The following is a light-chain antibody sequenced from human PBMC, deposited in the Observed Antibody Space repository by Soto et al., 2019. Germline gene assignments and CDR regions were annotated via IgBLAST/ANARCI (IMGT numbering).Light chain of an antibody. V-gene: IGKV3-11*01. J-gene: IGKJ3*01. Sequence: EIVLTQSPATLSLSPGERDTLSCRASQSVSSSLVWYQQKRGQAPRLLIYDASNRDTGIPARFSGSGSGTDFTLTISSLEPEDFAVYYCQQRKNWPEFTFGPGTKVDIK. CDR2: DAS. CDR3: QQRKNWPEFT. CDR1: QSVSSS.